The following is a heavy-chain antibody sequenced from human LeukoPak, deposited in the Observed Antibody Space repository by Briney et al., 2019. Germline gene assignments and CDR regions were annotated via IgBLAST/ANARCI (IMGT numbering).Heavy chain of an antibody. CDR1: GFTFSSYS. V-gene: IGHV3-21*01. J-gene: IGHJ4*02. CDR2: ISSSSSYI. CDR3: AREGIAVAGSTLDY. Sequence: GGSLRLSCAASGFTFSSYSMNWVRQAPGNGLEWVSSISSSSSYIYYADSVKGRFTISGDNAKNSLYLQMNSLRAEDTAVYYCAREGIAVAGSTLDYWGQGTLVTVSS. D-gene: IGHD6-19*01.